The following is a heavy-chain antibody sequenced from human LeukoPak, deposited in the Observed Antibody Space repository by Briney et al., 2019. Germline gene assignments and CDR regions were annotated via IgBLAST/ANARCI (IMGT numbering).Heavy chain of an antibody. Sequence: SSETLSVTCAVSGGSISRGSYYWSWIRQPAGKGLEWIGHIYISGRTNYNPSLKSRVTISLDTSKNQFSLKLSSVTAADTAVYYCATLPPAATSIDIWGQGTVVIVSS. CDR2: IYISGRT. D-gene: IGHD2-2*01. J-gene: IGHJ3*02. CDR3: ATLPPAATSIDI. CDR1: GGSISRGSYY. V-gene: IGHV4-61*09.